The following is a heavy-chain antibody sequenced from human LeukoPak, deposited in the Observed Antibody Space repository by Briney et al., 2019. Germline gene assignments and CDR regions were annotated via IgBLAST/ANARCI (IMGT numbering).Heavy chain of an antibody. V-gene: IGHV6-1*01. CDR2: TYYRSRWYS. Sequence: SQTLSHSCAISGDSVSSTTAARNWIRQSPSRGLEWLGRTYYRSRWYSDFAEYVKSRITIDPDTSKNQFSLQLNSVTPDDTAVYFCARGQTYSGRIFDYWGQGTLVTVSS. CDR1: GDSVSSTTAA. J-gene: IGHJ4*02. CDR3: ARGQTYSGRIFDY. D-gene: IGHD1-26*01.